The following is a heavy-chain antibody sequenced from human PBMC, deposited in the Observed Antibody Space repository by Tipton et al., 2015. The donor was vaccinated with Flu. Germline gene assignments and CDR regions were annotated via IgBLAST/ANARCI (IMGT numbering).Heavy chain of an antibody. Sequence: TLSLTCTVSGGSISSDKYFWSWIRQPAGKGLEWIGRIYASGSTNYNPSLESRLTISIDTSKMQFSLMLSSVTAADTAVYYCARDTIHRQAHTPTDRWGQGTLVTVSS. D-gene: IGHD2-2*02. V-gene: IGHV4-61*02. J-gene: IGHJ5*02. CDR3: ARDTIHRQAHTPTDR. CDR1: GGSISSDKYF. CDR2: IYASGST.